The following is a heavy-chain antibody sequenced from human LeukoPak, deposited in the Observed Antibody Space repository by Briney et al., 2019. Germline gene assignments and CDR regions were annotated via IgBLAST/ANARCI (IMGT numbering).Heavy chain of an antibody. V-gene: IGHV3-48*03. CDR3: ARDHRGGVGYYYYYYMDV. CDR2: ISSSGSTI. Sequence: PGGSLRLSCAASGFTFSSYEMNWVRQAPGKGLEWVSYISSSGSTIYYADSVKGRFTISRDNAKNSLYLQMNSLRAEDTAVYYCARDHRGGVGYYYYYYMDVWGKGTTVTISS. D-gene: IGHD3-16*01. CDR1: GFTFSSYE. J-gene: IGHJ6*03.